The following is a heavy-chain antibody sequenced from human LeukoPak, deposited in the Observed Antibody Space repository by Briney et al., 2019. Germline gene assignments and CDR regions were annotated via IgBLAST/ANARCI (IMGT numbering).Heavy chain of an antibody. V-gene: IGHV3-48*04. CDR1: GFTFSSYS. Sequence: PGGSLRLSCAASGFTFSSYSMNWVRQAPGKGLEWVSYISSSSSTIYYADSVKGRFTISRDNAKNSLYLQMNSLRAEDTAVYYCARRPYYYDSSGAGPPDYWGQGTLVTVSS. CDR3: ARRPYYYDSSGAGPPDY. J-gene: IGHJ4*02. D-gene: IGHD3-22*01. CDR2: ISSSSSTI.